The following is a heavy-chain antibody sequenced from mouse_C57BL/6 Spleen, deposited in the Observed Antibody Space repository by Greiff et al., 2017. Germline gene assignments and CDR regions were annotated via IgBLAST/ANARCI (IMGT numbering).Heavy chain of an antibody. V-gene: IGHV1-74*01. J-gene: IGHJ3*01. CDR1: GYTFTSYW. CDR3: AIGNDYDVGWFAY. D-gene: IGHD2-4*01. Sequence: QVQLQQPGAELVKPGASVKVSCKASGYTFTSYWMHWVKQRPGQGLEWIGRIHPSDSDTNYNQKFKGKATLTVDKSSSTAYMQLSSLTSEDSAVYYCAIGNDYDVGWFAYWGQGTLVTVSA. CDR2: IHPSDSDT.